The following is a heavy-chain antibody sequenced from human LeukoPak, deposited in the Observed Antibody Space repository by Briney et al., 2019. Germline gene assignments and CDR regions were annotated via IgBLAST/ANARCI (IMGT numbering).Heavy chain of an antibody. Sequence: GRSLRLSCAASGFTFSSYAMHWVRQAPGKGLEWVAVISYDGSNKYYADSVKGRFTISRDNSKNTLYLQMNSLRAGDTAVYYCASGWATMLTFDYWGQGTLVTVSS. CDR1: GFTFSSYA. V-gene: IGHV3-30-3*01. CDR2: ISYDGSNK. CDR3: ASGWATMLTFDY. D-gene: IGHD5-12*01. J-gene: IGHJ4*02.